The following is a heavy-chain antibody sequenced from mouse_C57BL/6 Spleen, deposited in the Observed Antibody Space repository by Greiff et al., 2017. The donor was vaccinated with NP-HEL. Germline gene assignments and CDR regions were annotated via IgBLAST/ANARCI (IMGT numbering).Heavy chain of an antibody. CDR3: AREGAYAFYYAMDD. D-gene: IGHD1-1*01. Sequence: VKLQQPGTELVKPGASVKLSCKASGYTFTSYWMHWVKQRPGQGLEWIGNINPSNGGTNYNERLKSKATLTVDKASSTAYMQLSSLTSEDSAVYYCAREGAYAFYYAMDDWGQGTSVTVSS. V-gene: IGHV1-53*01. J-gene: IGHJ4*01. CDR1: GYTFTSYW. CDR2: INPSNGGT.